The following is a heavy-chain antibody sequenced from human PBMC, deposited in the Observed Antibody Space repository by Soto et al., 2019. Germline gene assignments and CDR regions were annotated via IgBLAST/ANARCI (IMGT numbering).Heavy chain of an antibody. Sequence: EVQLVESGGGLVQPGRSLRLSCAASGFTLYDYTMHWVRQAPGKGLGWVSGITWNSGRIAYADSVKGRFTVSRDNAKNSLYLEMNSLRAEDTALYHCAKATSDGTGKFHWYFDLWGRGTLVTVSS. D-gene: IGHD7-27*01. CDR2: ITWNSGRI. V-gene: IGHV3-9*01. CDR3: AKATSDGTGKFHWYFDL. J-gene: IGHJ2*01. CDR1: GFTLYDYT.